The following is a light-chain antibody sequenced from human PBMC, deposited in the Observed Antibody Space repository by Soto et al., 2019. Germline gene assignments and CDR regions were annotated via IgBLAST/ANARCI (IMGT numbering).Light chain of an antibody. CDR2: AAS. V-gene: IGKV1-9*01. J-gene: IGKJ5*01. Sequence: ILFTQSPSSLSASVGDRVTITCLASQGIDTSLAWYQQKPGKAPKLLIYAASNFQSGVPSRFSGSGSGTHFTLTISSLQPEDFATYYCQQLHGHPITFGQGTRLEIK. CDR3: QQLHGHPIT. CDR1: QGIDTS.